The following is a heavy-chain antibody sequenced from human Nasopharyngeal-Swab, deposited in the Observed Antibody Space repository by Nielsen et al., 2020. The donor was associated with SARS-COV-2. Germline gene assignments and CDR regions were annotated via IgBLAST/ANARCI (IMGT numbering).Heavy chain of an antibody. CDR2: IYHRGST. CDR1: GGSISSSNW. V-gene: IGHV4-4*02. D-gene: IGHD6-13*01. CDR3: ARRGSTAGAGAFDI. Sequence: SETLSLTCAVSGGSISSSNWWSWLRQPPGKGLECIGEIYHRGSTNYNPSLKSRVTISVDKSKNQFSLKLSSVTAADTAVYYCARRGSTAGAGAFDIWGQGTMVTVSS. J-gene: IGHJ3*02.